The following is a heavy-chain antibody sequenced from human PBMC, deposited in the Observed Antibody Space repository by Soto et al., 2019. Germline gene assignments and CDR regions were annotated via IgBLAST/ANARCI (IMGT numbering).Heavy chain of an antibody. CDR2: ISGSGGST. Sequence: PGGSLRLSCAASGFTFSSYAMSWVRQAPGKGLEWVSAISGSGGSTYYADSVKGRFTISRDNSKNTLYLQMNSLRAEDTAVYYCAKDGPVIVVVSPDAFDIWGQGTMVTVSS. CDR1: GFTFSSYA. CDR3: AKDGPVIVVVSPDAFDI. J-gene: IGHJ3*02. D-gene: IGHD2-21*01. V-gene: IGHV3-23*01.